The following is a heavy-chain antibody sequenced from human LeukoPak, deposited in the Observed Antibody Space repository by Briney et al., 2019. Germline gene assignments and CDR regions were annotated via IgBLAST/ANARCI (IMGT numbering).Heavy chain of an antibody. J-gene: IGHJ6*02. V-gene: IGHV4-34*01. CDR1: GGSISSYY. CDR3: VRVRWLQANGDV. Sequence: PSETLSLTCTVSGGSISSYYWSWIRQSPEKGLEWIGEINHSGNTNYNPSLESRVAISVDTSNKQFSLRLSSVTAADTAVYYCVRVRWLQANGDVWGQGTTVTVSS. D-gene: IGHD5-12*01. CDR2: INHSGNT.